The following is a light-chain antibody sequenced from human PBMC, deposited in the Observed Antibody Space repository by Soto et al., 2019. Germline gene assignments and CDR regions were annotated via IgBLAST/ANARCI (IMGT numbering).Light chain of an antibody. J-gene: IGKJ1*01. CDR3: QQYNNWPRA. Sequence: EILMTQSPATLSVSPGERVTLSCRASQTISSNLAWYQQKPGQAPRLLIYGSSIRATGISARFSGSGSGTAFTLTISSLQSEDLAVYYCQQYNNWPRAFGQGTKVQIK. CDR1: QTISSN. CDR2: GSS. V-gene: IGKV3-15*01.